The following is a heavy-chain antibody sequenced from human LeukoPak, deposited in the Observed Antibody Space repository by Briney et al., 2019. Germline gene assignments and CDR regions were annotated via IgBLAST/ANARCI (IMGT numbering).Heavy chain of an antibody. CDR3: ARRGGYGDSYWYFDL. D-gene: IGHD4-17*01. CDR1: GFTFSTFA. V-gene: IGHV3-23*01. Sequence: PGGSLRLSCAASGFTFSTFAMIWVRQPPGKGLEWVSSIFPSGGEIHYADSVRGRFTISRDNSKSTLSLQMNSLRAEDTAVYYCARRGGYGDSYWYFDLWGRGTLVTVSS. CDR2: IFPSGGEI. J-gene: IGHJ2*01.